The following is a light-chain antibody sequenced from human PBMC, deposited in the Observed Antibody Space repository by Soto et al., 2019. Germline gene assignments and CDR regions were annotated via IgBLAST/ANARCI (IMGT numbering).Light chain of an antibody. V-gene: IGLV1-44*01. CDR2: SDN. CDR3: AAWDVSLVV. Sequence: QSVLTQPPSASGTPGQRVTISCSGSSSNIGTNTVIWYPQLPGAAPKLLIYSDNQRPSGVPDRFSGSKSGTSASLAISGLQSEDEADYYCAAWDVSLVVFGGGTKVTVL. CDR1: SSNIGTNT. J-gene: IGLJ2*01.